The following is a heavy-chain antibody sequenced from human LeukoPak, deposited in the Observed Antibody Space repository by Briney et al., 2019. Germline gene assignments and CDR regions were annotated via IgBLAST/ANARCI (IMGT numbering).Heavy chain of an antibody. D-gene: IGHD3-9*01. CDR3: ARDRRYDILTGYYWWEPDY. CDR2: ISYDGSNK. V-gene: IGHV3-30*04. Sequence: GGSLRLSCAASGFTFSSYAMHWVRQAPGKGLEWVAVISYDGSNKYYADSVKGRFTISRDNSKNTLYLQMNSLRAEDTAVYYCARDRRYDILTGYYWWEPDYWGQGTLVTVSS. J-gene: IGHJ4*02. CDR1: GFTFSSYA.